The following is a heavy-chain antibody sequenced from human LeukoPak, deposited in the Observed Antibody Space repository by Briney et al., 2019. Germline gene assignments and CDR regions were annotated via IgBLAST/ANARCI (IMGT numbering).Heavy chain of an antibody. CDR2: IDGSGGTT. CDR3: AKAHCSSTSCSRADN. D-gene: IGHD2-2*01. Sequence: PRGSLRLSCAASGFTFTRNAMAWVRQAPGKGLEWVSAIDGSGGTTFYADSVKGRVTISRVQSTNTVYLQMNSLRADDTAVYYCAKAHCSSTSCSRADNWGQGTLVTVSS. CDR1: GFTFTRNA. J-gene: IGHJ4*02. V-gene: IGHV3-23*01.